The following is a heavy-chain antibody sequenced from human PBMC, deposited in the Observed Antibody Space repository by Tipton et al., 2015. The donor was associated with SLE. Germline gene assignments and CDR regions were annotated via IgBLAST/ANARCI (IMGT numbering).Heavy chain of an antibody. Sequence: LSLTCTVSGGSISSYYWSWIRQPPGKGLEWIGYIYYSGSTNYNPSLKSRVTISVDTSKNQFSLKLSSVTAADTAVYYCARDGSGYYLNWFDPWGQGTLVTVSS. CDR1: GGSISSYY. CDR2: IYYSGST. CDR3: ARDGSGYYLNWFDP. D-gene: IGHD3-3*01. J-gene: IGHJ5*02. V-gene: IGHV4-59*01.